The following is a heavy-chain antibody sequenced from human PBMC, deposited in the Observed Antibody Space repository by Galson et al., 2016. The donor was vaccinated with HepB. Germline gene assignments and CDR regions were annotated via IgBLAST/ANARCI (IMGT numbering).Heavy chain of an antibody. V-gene: IGHV1-18*01. CDR1: GYTFSNYG. D-gene: IGHD3-3*01. CDR2: ISVYNGNT. J-gene: IGHJ5*02. CDR3: ARERERGRCVAWSLAGFDP. Sequence: SVKVSCKASGYTFSNYGISWVRQAPGQGLEWMGWISVYNGNTNYAQKIRGRVTLTTDTSTNTAYMELRNLRSDYTAVYYGARERERGRCVAWSLAGFDPWGQGTLVTVS.